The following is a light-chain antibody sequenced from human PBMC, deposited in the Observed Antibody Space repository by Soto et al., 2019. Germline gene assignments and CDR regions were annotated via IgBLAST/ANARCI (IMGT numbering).Light chain of an antibody. J-gene: IGKJ4*01. CDR2: LGS. CDR3: MQALQTRLT. V-gene: IGKV2-28*01. Sequence: DIVMTQSPLSLPVTPGEPASISCRSSQSLLHSNGYNYLDWYLQKPGQSPQLLIYLGSNRASGVPDRLSGSGSGTDFTLKISRVEAEDVGLYYCMQALQTRLTFGGGTKVEIK. CDR1: QSLLHSNGYNY.